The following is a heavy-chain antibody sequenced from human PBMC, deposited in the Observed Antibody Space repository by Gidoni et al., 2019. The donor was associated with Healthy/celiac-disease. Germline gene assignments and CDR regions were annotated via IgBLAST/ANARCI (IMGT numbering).Heavy chain of an antibody. V-gene: IGHV3-30-3*01. CDR2: ISYDGSNK. CDR3: ARGSRGLERPFDY. Sequence: QVQLVESGGGVVQPGWSLRLSCEASGFTFSSYAMHWVRQAPGKGLEWVAVISYDGSNKYYEDSVKGRFTISRDNSKNTLYLQMNSLRAEDTAVYYCARGSRGLERPFDYWGQGTLVTVSS. D-gene: IGHD1-1*01. CDR1: GFTFSSYA. J-gene: IGHJ4*02.